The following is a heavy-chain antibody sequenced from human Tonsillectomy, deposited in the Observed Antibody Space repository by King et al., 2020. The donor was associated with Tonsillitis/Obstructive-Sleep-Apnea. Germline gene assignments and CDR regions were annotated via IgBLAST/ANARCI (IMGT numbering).Heavy chain of an antibody. CDR2: IDPNSGGA. V-gene: IGHV1-2*02. D-gene: IGHD3-10*01. J-gene: IGHJ6*02. CDR3: ARGDFWFTDV. Sequence: VQLVESGAEVKKPGASVKVSCKASGYTFTGYYIHWVRQAPGQGLEWMGWIDPNSGGANYAQTFQGRVTMPRDTSISTVYMELSRLRSDDTSVYYCARGDFWFTDVWGQGTTVTVSS. CDR1: GYTFTGYY.